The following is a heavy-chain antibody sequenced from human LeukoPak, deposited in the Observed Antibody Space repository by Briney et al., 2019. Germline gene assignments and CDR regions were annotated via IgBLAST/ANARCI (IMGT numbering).Heavy chain of an antibody. CDR2: IIPIFGTA. D-gene: IGHD5-18*01. CDR3: AREYSYGYSWFDP. Sequence: ASVKVCCKASGGTFSSYAISWVRQAPGQGLEWMGGIIPIFGTANYAQKFQGRVTITTDESTSTAYMELSSLRSEDAAVYYCAREYSYGYSWFDPWGQGTLVTVSS. V-gene: IGHV1-69*05. J-gene: IGHJ5*02. CDR1: GGTFSSYA.